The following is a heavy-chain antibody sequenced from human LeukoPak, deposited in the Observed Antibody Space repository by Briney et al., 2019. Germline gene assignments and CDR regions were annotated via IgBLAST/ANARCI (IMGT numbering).Heavy chain of an antibody. Sequence: GGSLRLSCAAPGFSFSSYWMSWVRQAPGKGLEWVANIKQDGSEKYCVDSVKGRFTISRDNAKNSLYLQMNSLRAEDTAVYYCARKRGSYAFDIWGQGTMVTISS. V-gene: IGHV3-7*01. D-gene: IGHD1-26*01. CDR1: GFSFSSYW. CDR2: IKQDGSEK. CDR3: ARKRGSYAFDI. J-gene: IGHJ3*02.